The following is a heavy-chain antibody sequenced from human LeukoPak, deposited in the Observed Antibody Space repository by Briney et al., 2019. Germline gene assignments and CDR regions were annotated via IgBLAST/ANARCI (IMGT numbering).Heavy chain of an antibody. CDR1: GGSISSYY. CDR2: IYYSGST. Sequence: SEALSLTCTVSGGSISSYYWSWIRQPPGKGLEWIGYIYYSGSTNYNPSLMSRVTISVDTSKNQFSLKLSSVPAADTAVYYCARGRGAVNYWGQGTLVTVSS. D-gene: IGHD3-10*01. CDR3: ARGRGAVNY. J-gene: IGHJ4*02. V-gene: IGHV4-59*12.